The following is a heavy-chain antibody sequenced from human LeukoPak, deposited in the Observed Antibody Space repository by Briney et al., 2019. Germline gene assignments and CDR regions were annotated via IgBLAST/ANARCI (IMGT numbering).Heavy chain of an antibody. V-gene: IGHV3-23*01. J-gene: IGHJ4*02. CDR2: ISGSGGST. CDR1: GFTFSSYA. D-gene: IGHD1-26*01. Sequence: GGSLRLSCAASGFTFSSYAMSWVRQAPGKGLEWVSAISGSGGSTYYADSVKGRFTISRDNAKNSLYLQMNSLRAEDTAVYYCARAIVGATTWGQGTLVTVSS. CDR3: ARAIVGATT.